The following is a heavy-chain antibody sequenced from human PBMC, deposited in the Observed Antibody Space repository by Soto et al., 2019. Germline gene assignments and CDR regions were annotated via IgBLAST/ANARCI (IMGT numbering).Heavy chain of an antibody. Sequence: GGSLRLSCAASGFTFSNAWINWVRQAPGKGLEWVGRVKSKTHGGTTDFAAPVKGRFAISRDDSRNTLYLQMNSLRAEDTAIYYCAKDMRPDGVWDIDFWGQGTLVTVSS. D-gene: IGHD4-17*01. V-gene: IGHV3-15*07. CDR3: AKDMRPDGVWDIDF. CDR1: GFTFSNAW. J-gene: IGHJ4*02. CDR2: VKSKTHGGTT.